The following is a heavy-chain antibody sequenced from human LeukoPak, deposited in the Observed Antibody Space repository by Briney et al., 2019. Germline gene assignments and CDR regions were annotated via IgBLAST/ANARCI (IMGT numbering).Heavy chain of an antibody. CDR3: ARDPSNYYGSGSYYNFLFDP. CDR1: GYSFTSYY. D-gene: IGHD3-10*01. V-gene: IGHV1-2*02. CDR2: INPNSGGT. J-gene: IGHJ5*02. Sequence: GASVKVSCKASGYSFTSYYMHWVRQAPGQGLEWMGWINPNSGGTNYAQKFQGRVTMTRDTSISTAYMELSRLRSDDTAVYYCARDPSNYYGSGSYYNFLFDPWGQGTLVAVSS.